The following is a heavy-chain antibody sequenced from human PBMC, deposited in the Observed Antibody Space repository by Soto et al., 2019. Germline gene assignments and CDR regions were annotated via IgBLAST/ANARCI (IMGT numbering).Heavy chain of an antibody. V-gene: IGHV1-69*01. CDR3: ARFSPPRGYSAY. CDR1: GGTFNTFG. CDR2: IIPMFGTS. J-gene: IGHJ4*02. Sequence: QVQLVQSGAEVKKPGSSVKVSCTASGGTFNTFGISWVRQAPGQGLEWMGGIIPMFGTSHYAQKFQGRVTITADESTRTVYMEMSSLRAEDTAVYYCARFSPPRGYSAYWGQGTLVTVSS. D-gene: IGHD2-21*01.